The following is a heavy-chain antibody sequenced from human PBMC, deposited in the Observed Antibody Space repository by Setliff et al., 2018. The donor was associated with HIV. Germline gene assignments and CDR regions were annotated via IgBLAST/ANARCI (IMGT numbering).Heavy chain of an antibody. Sequence: SETLSLTCTVSGGSASNSRYYWAWIRQPPGKGLEYIGSIHYNEKTYYNPSLKSRVTISIDTSKNQISLNLDSVTAADTAVYYCARDRQFGRAWGFDYWGQGRPVTVSS. CDR2: IHYNEKT. J-gene: IGHJ4*02. CDR3: ARDRQFGRAWGFDY. V-gene: IGHV4-39*07. D-gene: IGHD7-27*01. CDR1: GGSASNSRYY.